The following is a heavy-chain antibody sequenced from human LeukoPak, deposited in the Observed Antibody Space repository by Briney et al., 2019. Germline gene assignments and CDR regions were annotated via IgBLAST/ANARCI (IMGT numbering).Heavy chain of an antibody. D-gene: IGHD3-10*01. Sequence: SETLSLTCTVSGGSISSSSYYWGWIRQPPGKGLEWIGSIYYSGSTYYNPSLKSRVTISVDTSKNQFSLKLSSVTAADTAVYYCARGSGSYYRIPFDYWGQGTLVTVSS. V-gene: IGHV4-39*07. CDR1: GGSISSSSYY. CDR3: ARGSGSYYRIPFDY. CDR2: IYYSGST. J-gene: IGHJ4*02.